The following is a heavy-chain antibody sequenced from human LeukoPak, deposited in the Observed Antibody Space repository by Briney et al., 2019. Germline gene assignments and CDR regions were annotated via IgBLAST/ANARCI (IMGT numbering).Heavy chain of an antibody. CDR1: GFTFRNYV. CDR3: ARCTIGDGSGWCTWFAP. CDR2: TSSDLNVK. D-gene: IGHD6-19*01. V-gene: IGHV3-30-3*01. Sequence: GGSLRLSCAASGFTFRNYVIHWVRQAPGKGLEWVAVTSSDLNVKLYADSVKGRFTISRDDFKSTVFLQMDSLRPEDTAVYYCARCTIGDGSGWCTWFAPWGQGTLVTVSS. J-gene: IGHJ5*02.